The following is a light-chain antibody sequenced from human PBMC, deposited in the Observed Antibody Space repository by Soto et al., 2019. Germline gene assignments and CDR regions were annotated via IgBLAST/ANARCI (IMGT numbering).Light chain of an antibody. Sequence: DIQMTQSPSSLSASVGDRVTITCQASQDISNYLNWYQQKPGKAPKLLIYDASNLETGVPSRFSGSGSGTDFPFTISSLQPEDIAKYYCKQYDNLPLPFGGGTKVDIK. CDR2: DAS. J-gene: IGKJ4*01. CDR1: QDISNY. V-gene: IGKV1-33*01. CDR3: KQYDNLPLP.